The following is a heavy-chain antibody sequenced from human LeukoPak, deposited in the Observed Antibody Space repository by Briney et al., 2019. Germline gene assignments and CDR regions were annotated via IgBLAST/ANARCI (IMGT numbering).Heavy chain of an antibody. D-gene: IGHD3-3*01. Sequence: ASVKVSCKASGYTFTSYYMHWVRQAPGQGLEWMGIINPSGGTTSYAQKLQARVTMTRDTSTNTVCMELSSLRSEDTAVYYCARDRLEYDFWNDYYSYWGQGTLVTVSS. CDR2: INPSGGTT. CDR1: GYTFTSYY. V-gene: IGHV1-46*01. J-gene: IGHJ4*02. CDR3: ARDRLEYDFWNDYYSY.